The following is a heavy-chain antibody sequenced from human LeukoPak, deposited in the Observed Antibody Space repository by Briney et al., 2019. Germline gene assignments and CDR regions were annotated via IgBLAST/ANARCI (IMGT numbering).Heavy chain of an antibody. D-gene: IGHD3-10*01. J-gene: IGHJ4*02. CDR1: GFTFSTYA. Sequence: AGSLRLSCAASGFTFSTYAMTRVRPAPGKGLEWVSDISATGGATYHAPPVKGRITASTANSKNTVDLIIHRPGATDTSVYYCVKDRNSYGSSPDHWGQGTLVTVSS. CDR2: ISATGGAT. CDR3: VKDRNSYGSSPDH. V-gene: IGHV3-23*01.